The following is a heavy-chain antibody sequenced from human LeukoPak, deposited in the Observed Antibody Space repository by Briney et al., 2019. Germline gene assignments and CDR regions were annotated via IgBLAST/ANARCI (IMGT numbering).Heavy chain of an antibody. CDR2: INAGNGNT. CDR1: GYTFTSYA. D-gene: IGHD1-26*01. CDR3: VRGWELHLPFDY. J-gene: IGHJ4*02. Sequence: ASVKVSCKASGYTFTSYAMHWVRQAPGQRLEWMGWINAGNGNTKYSQDFQGRVTITRDTSASTAYMELSSLRSEDMAVYYCVRGWELHLPFDYWGQGTLVTVSS. V-gene: IGHV1-3*03.